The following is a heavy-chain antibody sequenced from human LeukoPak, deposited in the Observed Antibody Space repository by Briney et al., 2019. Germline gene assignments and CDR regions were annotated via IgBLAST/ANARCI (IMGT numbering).Heavy chain of an antibody. CDR2: IYHSGST. CDR1: GGSISSSNW. CDR3: ARAYRIAAATRARLDPFAYYFDY. J-gene: IGHJ4*02. D-gene: IGHD6-13*01. Sequence: SETLSLTCAVSGGSISSSNWWSWVRQPPGKGLEWIGEIYHSGSTNYNPSLKSRVTISVDKSKNQFSLKLSSVTAADTAVYYCARAYRIAAATRARLDPFAYYFDYWGQGTLVTVSS. V-gene: IGHV4-4*02.